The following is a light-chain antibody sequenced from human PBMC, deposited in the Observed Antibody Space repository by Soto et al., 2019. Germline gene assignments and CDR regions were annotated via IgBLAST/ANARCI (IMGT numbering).Light chain of an antibody. CDR3: HSYRSTSTVV. CDR1: SSDVGGYNF. CDR2: EVS. J-gene: IGLJ1*01. V-gene: IGLV2-14*01. Sequence: QSVLTQPASVSGSPGQSITISCTGTSSDVGGYNFVSWYQQYPGKAPKLMIYEVSNRPSGVSNRFSGSKSGNTASLTISGLQAEDEADYHWHSYRSTSTVVFGSGTKVTVL.